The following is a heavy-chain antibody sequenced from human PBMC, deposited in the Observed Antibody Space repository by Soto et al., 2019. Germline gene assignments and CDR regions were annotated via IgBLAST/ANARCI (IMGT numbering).Heavy chain of an antibody. D-gene: IGHD6-19*01. CDR3: ARVPQWLVLSWFDP. Sequence: ASVKVSCKTSGYFFTSHYIHWVRLAPGRGLEWMGRINPNNGDTNSPQKLQGRVTMTTDTSTSTAYMELRSLRSDDTAVYYCARVPQWLVLSWFDPWGQGTLVTVSS. CDR1: GYFFTSHY. CDR2: INPNNGDT. V-gene: IGHV1-18*04. J-gene: IGHJ5*02.